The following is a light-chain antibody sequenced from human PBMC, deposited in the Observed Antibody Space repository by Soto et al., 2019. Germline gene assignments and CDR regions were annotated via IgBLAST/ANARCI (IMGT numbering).Light chain of an antibody. J-gene: IGKJ3*01. Sequence: TQSPSSLSASVADRVTITCRASQSISSYLAWYQQTPGQAPRLLIYATSSRATGIPDSFSGSGSGTDFTLTISRLEPEDLAVYYCQQYQTFGPGPKVDI. CDR3: QQYQT. V-gene: IGKV3D-20*02. CDR2: ATS. CDR1: QSISSY.